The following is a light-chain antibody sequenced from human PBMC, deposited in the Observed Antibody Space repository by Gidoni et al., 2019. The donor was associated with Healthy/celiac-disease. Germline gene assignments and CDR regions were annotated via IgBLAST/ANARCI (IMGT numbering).Light chain of an antibody. V-gene: IGKV3-11*01. J-gene: IGKJ4*01. CDR1: QSVSSY. Sequence: EIVLTQSPATLSLSPGERATLSCRASQSVSSYLAWYQQKPGQAPRLLIYDASNRATGIPARFSGSGSGTDFTLTISSLEPEDYEVYYCQQLRSTFGGGTKVEIK. CDR3: QQLRST. CDR2: DAS.